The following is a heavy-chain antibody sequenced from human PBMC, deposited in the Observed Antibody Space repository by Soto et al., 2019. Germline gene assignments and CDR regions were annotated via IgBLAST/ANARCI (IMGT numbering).Heavy chain of an antibody. J-gene: IGHJ6*02. CDR3: ARGPYGYTAGCFLPNYYCAMDV. CDR2: IGGRDGTI. CDR1: GFTFTNFA. V-gene: IGHV3-23*01. D-gene: IGHD3-16*01. Sequence: PGGSLRLSCAASGFTFTNFALRCVRQAPGKGLEGVSYIGGRDGTILCADSVKGRFAIPRNNSKHTLYLQANSLRPDDPAVYHCARGPYGYTAGCFLPNYYCAMDVSGGGTTLTISS.